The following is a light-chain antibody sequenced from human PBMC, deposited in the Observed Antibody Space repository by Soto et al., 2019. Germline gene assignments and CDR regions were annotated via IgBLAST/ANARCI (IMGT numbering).Light chain of an antibody. J-gene: IGLJ3*02. Sequence: QSALTQPASVSESPGQSIAISCTGTSSDVGGYNYVSWYQHHPGKAPKLMIYEVSNRPSGVSNRFSGSKSGNTASLTISGLQAEDEADYYCSSYTSSNTLVFGGGTKLTVL. CDR3: SSYTSSNTLV. CDR1: SSDVGGYNY. V-gene: IGLV2-14*01. CDR2: EVS.